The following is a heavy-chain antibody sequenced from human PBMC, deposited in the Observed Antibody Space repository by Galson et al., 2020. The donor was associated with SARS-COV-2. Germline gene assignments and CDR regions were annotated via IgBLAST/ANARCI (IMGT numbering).Heavy chain of an antibody. Sequence: SETLSLTCTVSGGSISSSSYYWGWIRQPPGKGLEWIGSIYYSGSTYYNPSLKSRVTISVDTSKNQFSLKLSSVTAADTAVYYCASEGDGEGVGYWGQGTLVTVSS. CDR3: ASEGDGEGVGY. V-gene: IGHV4-39*01. CDR1: GGSISSSSYY. J-gene: IGHJ4*02. CDR2: IYYSGST. D-gene: IGHD4-17*01.